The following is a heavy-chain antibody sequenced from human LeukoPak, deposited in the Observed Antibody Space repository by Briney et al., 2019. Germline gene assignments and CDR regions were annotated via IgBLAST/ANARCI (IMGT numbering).Heavy chain of an antibody. J-gene: IGHJ3*02. D-gene: IGHD3-10*01. V-gene: IGHV3-21*01. Sequence: GGSLRLSCAASGFTFSSYSMNWVRQAPGKGLEWVSSISSSSSYIYYADSVKGRFTISRDNAKNSLYLQMNSLRAEDTAVYYCAREWGLDGQGSYIRGYDAFDIWGQGTMVTVSS. CDR3: AREWGLDGQGSYIRGYDAFDI. CDR1: GFTFSSYS. CDR2: ISSSSSYI.